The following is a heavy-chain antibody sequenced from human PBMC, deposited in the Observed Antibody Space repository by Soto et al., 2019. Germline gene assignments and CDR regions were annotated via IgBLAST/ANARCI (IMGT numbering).Heavy chain of an antibody. Sequence: QVQLQQWGAGLLKPSETLSLTRGVSGGSFRGYSWNWIRQSPEKGLEWIGEINYRGITSYNPSLRSRVTISLDTSTNRFSLTLTSVTAADTAIYYCARAPMDDYGNYYDGMDVWGQGTTITVS. J-gene: IGHJ6*02. CDR2: INYRGIT. CDR3: ARAPMDDYGNYYDGMDV. CDR1: GGSFRGYS. D-gene: IGHD4-17*01. V-gene: IGHV4-34*01.